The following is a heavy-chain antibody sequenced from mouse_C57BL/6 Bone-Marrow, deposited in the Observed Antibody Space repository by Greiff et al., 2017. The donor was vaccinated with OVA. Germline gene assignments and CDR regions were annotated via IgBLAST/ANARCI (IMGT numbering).Heavy chain of an antibody. CDR3: AAIYDGYFWFAY. V-gene: IGHV1-82*01. Sequence: VKLQESGPELVKPGASVKISCKASGYAFSSSWMNWVKQRPGKGLEWIGRIYPGDGDTNYNGKFKGKATLTADKSSSTAYMQLSSLTSEDSAVYFCAAIYDGYFWFAYWGQGTLVTVSA. CDR1: GYAFSSSW. D-gene: IGHD2-3*01. CDR2: IYPGDGDT. J-gene: IGHJ3*01.